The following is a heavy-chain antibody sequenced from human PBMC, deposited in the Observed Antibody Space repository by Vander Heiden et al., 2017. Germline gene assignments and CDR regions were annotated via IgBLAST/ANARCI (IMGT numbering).Heavy chain of an antibody. V-gene: IGHV1-24*01. CDR1: GFTLTALS. CDR2: VDPEDGDT. J-gene: IGHJ4*02. D-gene: IGHD6-6*01. Sequence: QVKLVQSGGDVAEPGASVKGSCSVSGFTLTALSMPGVRQAAGKGGEWMGGVDPEDGDTIYEQKAEGRVTKIEDTTTDTAYMQLRSMRCEEAAVYYWATGQPFVFGGRAARPGYFDYWGQGTLVTVSS. CDR3: ATGQPFVFGGRAARPGYFDY.